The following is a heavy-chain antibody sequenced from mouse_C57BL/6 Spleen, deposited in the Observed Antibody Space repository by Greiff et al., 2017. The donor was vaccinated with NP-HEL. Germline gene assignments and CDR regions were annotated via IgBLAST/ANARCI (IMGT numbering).Heavy chain of an antibody. CDR1: GFNIKNTY. V-gene: IGHV14-3*01. D-gene: IGHD1-1*01. CDR2: IDPANGNT. Sequence: VQLKESVAELVRPGASVKLSCTASGFNIKNTYMHWVKQRPEQGLEWIGRIDPANGNTKYAPKFQGKATITADTSSNTAYLQLSSLTSEDTAIYYCARYETTVVANYAMDYWGQGTSVTVSS. CDR3: ARYETTVVANYAMDY. J-gene: IGHJ4*01.